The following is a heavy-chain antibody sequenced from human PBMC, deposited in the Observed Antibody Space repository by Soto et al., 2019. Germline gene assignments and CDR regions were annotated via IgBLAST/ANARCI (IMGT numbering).Heavy chain of an antibody. CDR3: ARDQSAVAIIDS. CDR2: IWYDGSNK. J-gene: IGHJ4*02. CDR1: GFTFSTYG. V-gene: IGHV3-33*01. D-gene: IGHD6-19*01. Sequence: GGSLRLSCAASGFTFSTYGMHWVRQAPGKGLEWVSLIWYDGSNKYYTDSVKGRFTISRDNSKNTLYLQMNSLRAEDTAVYYCARDQSAVAIIDSRGQGTLVTVSS.